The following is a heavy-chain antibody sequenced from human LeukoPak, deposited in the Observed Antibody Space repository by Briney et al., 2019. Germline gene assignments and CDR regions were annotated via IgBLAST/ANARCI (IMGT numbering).Heavy chain of an antibody. D-gene: IGHD1-20*01. CDR1: GYSICSGYY. CDR2: IYHSGST. V-gene: IGHV4-38-2*02. J-gene: IGHJ3*02. CDR3: ADIANWSPRGAFDI. Sequence: SETLSLTCTVSGYSICSGYYWGWIRQPPGKGLEWIGSIYHSGSTYYNPSLKGRATISVDTSKNQFSLKLSSVTAADTAGYYCADIANWSPRGAFDIWGQGTMVTVSS.